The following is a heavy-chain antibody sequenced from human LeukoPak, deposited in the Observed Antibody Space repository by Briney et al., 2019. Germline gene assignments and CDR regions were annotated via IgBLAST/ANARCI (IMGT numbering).Heavy chain of an antibody. Sequence: AGTLSLTCAVSGGSISSSNWWSWVRQPPGKGLEWIGEIYHSGSTNYNPSLKSRVTISVDKSKNQFSLKLSSVTAADTAVYYCASTRGSSASRGFDIWGQGTMVTVSS. CDR1: GGSISSSNW. D-gene: IGHD3-16*01. CDR3: ASTRGSSASRGFDI. CDR2: IYHSGST. J-gene: IGHJ3*02. V-gene: IGHV4-4*02.